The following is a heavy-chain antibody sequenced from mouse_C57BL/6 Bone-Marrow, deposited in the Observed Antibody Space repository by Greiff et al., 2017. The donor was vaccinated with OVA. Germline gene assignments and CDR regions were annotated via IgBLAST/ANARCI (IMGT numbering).Heavy chain of an antibody. CDR2: IHPNSGST. CDR1: GYTFTSYW. V-gene: IGHV1-64*01. J-gene: IGHJ1*03. Sequence: QVQLKQPGAELVKPGASVKLSCKASGYTFTSYWMHWVKQRPGQGLEWIGMIHPNSGSTNYNEKFKSKAILTVDKSSSTAYMQLSSLTSEDSAVYYCALYGSYWYFDVWGTGTTVTVSS. CDR3: ALYGSYWYFDV. D-gene: IGHD1-1*01.